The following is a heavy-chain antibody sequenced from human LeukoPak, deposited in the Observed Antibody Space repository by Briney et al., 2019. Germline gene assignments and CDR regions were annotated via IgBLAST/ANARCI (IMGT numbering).Heavy chain of an antibody. Sequence: NPSETLSLTCTVSGGSISSGDYYWSWIRQPPGKGLEWIGYIYYSGSTYYNPSLKSRVTISVDTSKNQFSLKLSSVTAADTAVYYCARGRYEGYYYYGMDVWGQGTTVTVSS. CDR2: IYYSGST. CDR3: ARGRYEGYYYYGMDV. J-gene: IGHJ6*02. CDR1: GGSISSGDYY. V-gene: IGHV4-30-4*01. D-gene: IGHD3-16*02.